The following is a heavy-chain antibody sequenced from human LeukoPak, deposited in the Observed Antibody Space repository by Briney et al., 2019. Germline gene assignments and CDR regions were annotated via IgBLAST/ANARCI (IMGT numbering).Heavy chain of an antibody. Sequence: GGSLRLSCARSGFSFSSYGMHWVRQAPGKGLEWMAFIRSDGSNKYYADSVKGRFTISRDNSKNTLYLQMNSLRAEDTAVYYCAKGQRFYGEYYFDYWGQGTLVTVSS. D-gene: IGHD4-17*01. CDR1: GFSFSSYG. V-gene: IGHV3-30*02. CDR2: IRSDGSNK. CDR3: AKGQRFYGEYYFDY. J-gene: IGHJ4*02.